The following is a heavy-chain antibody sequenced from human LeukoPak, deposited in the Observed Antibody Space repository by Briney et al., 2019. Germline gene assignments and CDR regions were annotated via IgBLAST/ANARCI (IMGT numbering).Heavy chain of an antibody. CDR2: ISYRGST. Sequence: SETLSLTCTVSGGSTSSDHWSWIRQPPEKGLEWIGCISYRGSTNYSPSLKSRVTISIDTSKRHFSLKLTSVTAADTAVYYCARGRGLGVITPYSDSWGQGTLVTVSS. D-gene: IGHD3-16*02. CDR1: GGSTSSDH. J-gene: IGHJ4*02. CDR3: ARGRGLGVITPYSDS. V-gene: IGHV4-59*08.